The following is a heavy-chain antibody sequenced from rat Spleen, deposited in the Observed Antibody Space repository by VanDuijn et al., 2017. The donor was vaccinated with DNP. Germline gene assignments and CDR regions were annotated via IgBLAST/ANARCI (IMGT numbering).Heavy chain of an antibody. J-gene: IGHJ3*01. CDR3: VRPLGYSSYGFAY. V-gene: IGHV5-7*01. CDR2: ITYDGSST. CDR1: GFTFSNYD. Sequence: EVQLVESGGGLVPPGRSMNLSCATSGFTFSNYDMAWVRQAPKKGLEWVATITYDGSSTYYRDSVKGRFTISRDNTKDTLYLQGDSLRSEDTATYYCVRPLGYSSYGFAYWGQGTLVTVSS. D-gene: IGHD1-2*01.